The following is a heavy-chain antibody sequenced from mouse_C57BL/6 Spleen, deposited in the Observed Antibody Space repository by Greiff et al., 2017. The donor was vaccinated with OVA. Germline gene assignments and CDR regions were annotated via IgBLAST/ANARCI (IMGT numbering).Heavy chain of an antibody. V-gene: IGHV1-69*01. D-gene: IGHD1-1*01. CDR3: ARDYGSSYRYFDV. Sequence: QVQLQQPGAELVMPGASVKLSCKASGYTFTSYWMHWVKQRPGQGLEWIGEIDPSDSYTNYNQKFKGKSTLTVDKSSSTAYMQLSSLTSEDSAVYYCARDYGSSYRYFDVWGTGTTVIVSS. CDR1: GYTFTSYW. CDR2: IDPSDSYT. J-gene: IGHJ1*03.